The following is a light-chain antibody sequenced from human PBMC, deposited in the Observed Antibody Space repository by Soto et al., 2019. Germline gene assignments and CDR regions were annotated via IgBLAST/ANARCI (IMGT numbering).Light chain of an antibody. Sequence: EIVLTQSPGTLSLSPGERATLSCRASQSVSNNNLVWYQQKPGQPPRLLIYGASSRATGIPERFSGSGSGTDFTLTISRVDPEDFAVYFCQQYGSSLWTFGHGTKVEMK. CDR1: QSVSNNN. CDR2: GAS. V-gene: IGKV3-20*01. J-gene: IGKJ1*01. CDR3: QQYGSSLWT.